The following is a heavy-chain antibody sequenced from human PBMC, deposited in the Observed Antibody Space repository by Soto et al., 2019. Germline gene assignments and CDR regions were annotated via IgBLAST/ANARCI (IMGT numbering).Heavy chain of an antibody. CDR2: ISYDGSNT. Sequence: PGGSLRLSCAASGFTFSSYGMHWVRQAPGKGLEWVAVISYDGSNTYYADSVKGRFTISRDNSKNTLYLQMNSLRAEDTAVYYCAKDRRRWLQLGNDAFDIWGQGTMVTVSS. V-gene: IGHV3-30*18. J-gene: IGHJ3*02. CDR3: AKDRRRWLQLGNDAFDI. CDR1: GFTFSSYG. D-gene: IGHD5-12*01.